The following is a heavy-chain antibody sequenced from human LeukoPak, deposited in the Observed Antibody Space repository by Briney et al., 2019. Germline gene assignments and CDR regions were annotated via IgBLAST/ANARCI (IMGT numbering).Heavy chain of an antibody. V-gene: IGHV3-23*01. CDR3: AKRDYYYDSSGYYYERGFDF. D-gene: IGHD3-22*01. CDR2: ISSSSSTI. CDR1: GFTFNTYA. Sequence: GGSLRLSCVVSGFTFNTYAMSWVRQAPGKGLEWVSSISSSSSTIYYADSVKGRFTISRDNSKNTLYLQMISLRAEDTAVYYCAKRDYYYDSSGYYYERGFDFWGQGTLVTVSS. J-gene: IGHJ4*02.